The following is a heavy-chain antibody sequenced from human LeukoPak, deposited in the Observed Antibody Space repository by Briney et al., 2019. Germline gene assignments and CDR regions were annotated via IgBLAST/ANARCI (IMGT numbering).Heavy chain of an antibody. Sequence: ASVKVSCKASGYTFTSYGISWVRQAPGQGLEWMGWISAYNGNTNYAQKLQGRVTMTTDTSTSTAYMELRSLRSDDTAVYYCATHIVVVPAAPTGSFDYWGQGTLVTVSS. V-gene: IGHV1-18*01. J-gene: IGHJ4*02. CDR3: ATHIVVVPAAPTGSFDY. D-gene: IGHD2-2*01. CDR1: GYTFTSYG. CDR2: ISAYNGNT.